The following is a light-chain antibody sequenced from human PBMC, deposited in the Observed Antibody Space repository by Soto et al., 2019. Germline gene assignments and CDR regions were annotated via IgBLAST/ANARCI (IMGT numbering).Light chain of an antibody. CDR1: SSNIENNY. J-gene: IGLJ2*01. CDR3: GTWDSSLSAGV. Sequence: QSVLTQPPSVSAAPGQKVTISGSGSSSNIENNYVSWYQQFPGTAPKLLFYANNKRPSGFPDRFSGSKPGTSATLGITGLQTGDEADYYCGTWDSSLSAGVFGGGTKLTVL. CDR2: ANN. V-gene: IGLV1-51*01.